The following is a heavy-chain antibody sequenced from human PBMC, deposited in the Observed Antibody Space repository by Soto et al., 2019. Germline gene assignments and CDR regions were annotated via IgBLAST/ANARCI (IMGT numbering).Heavy chain of an antibody. CDR1: GGSISNYY. J-gene: IGHJ5*02. CDR3: PRVMFPEPAAPRGSFHP. CDR2: IHYSGTT. Sequence: QVQLQESGPGLVKPSETLSLTCTVSGGSISNYYWSWIRQPPGKGLEWIGYIHYSGTTNYNPSLKSRVTRSVATSTNPFALKGNSVTAADPAVYYCPRVMFPEPAAPRGSFHPWGPGPLVTVSS. V-gene: IGHV4-59*01. D-gene: IGHD2-2*01.